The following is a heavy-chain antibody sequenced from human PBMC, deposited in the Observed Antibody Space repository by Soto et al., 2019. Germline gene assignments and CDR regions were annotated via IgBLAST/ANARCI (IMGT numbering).Heavy chain of an antibody. Sequence: GGSLRLSCADSGFSFTTHAMHWVRQAPGKGLEWVAVISDDGSIRYYADSVKGRFTISRDNSKNTFYLQMNSLRGDDTALYYCARAIETAMDPCDYWGQGALVPVSS. V-gene: IGHV3-30-3*01. D-gene: IGHD5-18*01. CDR3: ARAIETAMDPCDY. CDR1: GFSFTTHA. CDR2: ISDDGSIR. J-gene: IGHJ4*02.